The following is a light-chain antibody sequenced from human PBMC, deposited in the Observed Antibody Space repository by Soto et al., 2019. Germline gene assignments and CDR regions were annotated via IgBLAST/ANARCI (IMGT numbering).Light chain of an antibody. Sequence: QSALTQPPSAPGTPGQTVTISCSGSSFNIGFNYVYWYQQLPGMAPKLLIHSNDERPSGVPDRFSGSKSGTSASLAISGRRSEDEADHYCAAWDDSLSGGVFGTGTKVTVL. J-gene: IGLJ1*01. CDR2: SND. CDR1: SFNIGFNY. CDR3: AAWDDSLSGGV. V-gene: IGLV1-47*02.